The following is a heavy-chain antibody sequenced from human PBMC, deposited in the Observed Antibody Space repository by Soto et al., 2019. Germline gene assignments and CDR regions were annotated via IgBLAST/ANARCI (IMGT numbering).Heavy chain of an antibody. D-gene: IGHD3-3*02. CDR3: VKDEGIEAMDV. CDR2: ITSSGSYV. J-gene: IGHJ6*04. Sequence: GGSLRLSCVTSGFTFSRNTMNWVRQAPGKGLEWVASITSSGSYVYYADSVKGRFSASRDNANNSLSLQMDSLRPDDTAIYFCVKDEGIEAMDVWGEGTTDTVSS. V-gene: IGHV3-21*01. CDR1: GFTFSRNT.